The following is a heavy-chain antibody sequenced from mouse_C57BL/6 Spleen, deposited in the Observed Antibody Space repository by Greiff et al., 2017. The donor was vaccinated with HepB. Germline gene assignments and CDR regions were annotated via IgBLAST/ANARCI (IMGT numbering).Heavy chain of an antibody. CDR3: ARSEACDCGSSYFGY. CDR2: IDPSSGST. D-gene: IGHD1-1*01. J-gene: IGHJ2*01. Sequence: QVQLQQPGAELVKPGASVKLSCKASGYTFTSYWMHWVKQRPGQGLEWIGMIDPSSGSTNYNEKFKGKATLTVDKSSSTAYMQLSSLTSEDTAVYYCARSEACDCGSSYFGYWGQGTTLTVSS. V-gene: IGHV1-64*01. CDR1: GYTFTSYW.